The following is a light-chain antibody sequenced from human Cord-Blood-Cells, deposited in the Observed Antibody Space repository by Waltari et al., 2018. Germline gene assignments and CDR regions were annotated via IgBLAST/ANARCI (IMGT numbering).Light chain of an antibody. J-gene: IGLJ2*01. CDR1: SSDVGGYNY. Sequence: QSALTQPRSVSGSPGQSVTISCTGTSSDVGGYNYVSCYQQHPGNAPKRRIYDVGKRPSGVPDRVSGSKSGNTASLTISGLQAEDEADYYCCSYAGSYTYVVFGGGTKLTVL. V-gene: IGLV2-11*01. CDR3: CSYAGSYTYVV. CDR2: DVG.